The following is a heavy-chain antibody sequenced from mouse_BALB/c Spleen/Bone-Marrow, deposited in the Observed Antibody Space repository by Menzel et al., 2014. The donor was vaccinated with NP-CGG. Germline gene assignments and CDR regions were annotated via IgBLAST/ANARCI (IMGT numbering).Heavy chain of an antibody. J-gene: IGHJ4*01. CDR1: GFTFXSFG. Sequence: EVKLVESGGGLVQPGGSRKLSCAASGFTFXSFGMHWVRQAPEKGLEWVAYISSGSSTIYYADTVKGRFTISRDNPKNTLFLQMTSLRSEDTAMYYCARWRYGYAMDYWGQGTSVTVSS. CDR2: ISSGSSTI. V-gene: IGHV5-17*02. D-gene: IGHD2-14*01. CDR3: ARWRYGYAMDY.